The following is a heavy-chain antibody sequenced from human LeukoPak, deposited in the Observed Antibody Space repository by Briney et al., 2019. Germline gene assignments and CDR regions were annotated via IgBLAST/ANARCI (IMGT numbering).Heavy chain of an antibody. Sequence: VGSLRLSCAASGFTFSSYAMSWVRQAPGKGLDWVSDISGSGGSTYYADSVKGRFTISRDNSKNTLDLQMSSLRAEDTAVYYCAKWITYYYDSRGNPGNYFDYWGQGTLVTVSS. V-gene: IGHV3-23*01. J-gene: IGHJ4*02. CDR1: GFTFSSYA. D-gene: IGHD3-22*01. CDR3: AKWITYYYDSRGNPGNYFDY. CDR2: ISGSGGST.